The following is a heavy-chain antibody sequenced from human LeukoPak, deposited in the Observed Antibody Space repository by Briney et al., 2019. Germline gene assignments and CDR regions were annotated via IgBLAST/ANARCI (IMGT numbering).Heavy chain of an antibody. J-gene: IGHJ6*04. CDR3: AKSTRAVMAMMDV. CDR2: ISSRSTYI. CDR1: GFTFSSYS. D-gene: IGHD3-16*01. V-gene: IGHV3-21*01. Sequence: GGSLRLSCAASGFTFSSYSMNWVRQAPGKGLEWVSSISSRSTYIYYADSVKGRFTISRDNAKNSLYLQMNSLRAEDTAVYFCAKSTRAVMAMMDVWGKGTTVTVSS.